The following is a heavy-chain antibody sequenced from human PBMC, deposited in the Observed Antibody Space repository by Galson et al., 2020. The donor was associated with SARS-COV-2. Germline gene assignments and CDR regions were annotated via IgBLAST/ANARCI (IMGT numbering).Heavy chain of an antibody. D-gene: IGHD3-10*01. J-gene: IGHJ6*02. Sequence: SETLSLTCTVSGYSISSGYYWGWIRQSPGKGLEWIGSIFHSGGSNHNSSLKSRVTISIDKSKSQFSLQLRSVTAADTAVYYCARRGSFDVSGVDVWGQGTTVTVSS. CDR1: GYSISSGYY. CDR3: ARRGSFDVSGVDV. CDR2: IFHSGGS. V-gene: IGHV4-38-2*02.